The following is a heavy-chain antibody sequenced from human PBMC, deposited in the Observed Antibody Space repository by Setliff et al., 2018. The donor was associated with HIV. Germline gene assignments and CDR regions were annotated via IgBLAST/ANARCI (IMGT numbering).Heavy chain of an antibody. CDR1: GFTFDDYG. V-gene: IGHV3-20*04. CDR3: ASVLRYYGSGSYPFGY. CDR2: INWNDGSI. Sequence: GESLKISCAASGFTFDDYGMSWVRQAPGKGLEWVSDINWNDGSIGYADSVKGRFTISRDNAKNSLYLEMNSLRAEDTAVYYCASVLRYYGSGSYPFGYWGQGTLVTVSS. D-gene: IGHD3-10*01. J-gene: IGHJ4*02.